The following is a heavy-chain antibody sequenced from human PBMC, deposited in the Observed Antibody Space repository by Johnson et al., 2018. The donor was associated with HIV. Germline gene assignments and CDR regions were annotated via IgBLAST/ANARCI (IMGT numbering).Heavy chain of an antibody. CDR2: IRSKANSYAT. V-gene: IGHV3-73*01. CDR3: TRHGGYDPRGYVGAFDI. D-gene: IGHD5-12*01. J-gene: IGHJ3*02. Sequence: LEWVGRIRSKANSYATAYAASVKGRFTISRDDSKNTAYLQMNSLKTEDTAVYYCTRHGGYDPRGYVGAFDIWGQGTMVTVSS.